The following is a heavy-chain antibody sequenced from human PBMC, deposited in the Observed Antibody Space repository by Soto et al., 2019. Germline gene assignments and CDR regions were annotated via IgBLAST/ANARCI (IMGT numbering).Heavy chain of an antibody. V-gene: IGHV4-39*07. CDR3: ARRQRYYYYYMDV. J-gene: IGHJ6*03. CDR2: INHSGST. CDR1: GGSISSSSYY. D-gene: IGHD2-2*01. Sequence: LSLTCTVSGGSISSSSYYWGWIRQPPGKGLEWIGEINHSGSTNYNPSLKSRVTISVDTSKNQFSLKLSSVTAADTAVYYCARRQRYYYYYMDVWGKGTTVTVSS.